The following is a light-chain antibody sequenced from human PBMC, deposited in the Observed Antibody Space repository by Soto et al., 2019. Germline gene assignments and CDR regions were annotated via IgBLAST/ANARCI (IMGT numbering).Light chain of an antibody. Sequence: EFVLTQSPGTLSLSPGERATLSCRASQDISSYLAWYQQNPGQPPRLLIYDVSSRATGIPDRFSGSGSGTDFTLTITRLEPEDFAVYYCQRYAASSLTFGGGTKVDIK. V-gene: IGKV3-20*01. J-gene: IGKJ4*01. CDR2: DVS. CDR3: QRYAASSLT. CDR1: QDISSY.